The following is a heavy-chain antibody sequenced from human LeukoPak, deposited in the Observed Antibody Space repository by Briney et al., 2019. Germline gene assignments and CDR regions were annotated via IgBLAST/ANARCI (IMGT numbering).Heavy chain of an antibody. CDR1: GGSISSYY. D-gene: IGHD6-13*01. CDR3: ARVAAGVVMYYFDY. J-gene: IGHJ4*02. Sequence: SETLSLTCTVSGGSISSYYWSWIRQPPGKGLEWIGYIYYSGSTNYNPSLKNRVTISVDTSKNQFSLKLSSVTAADTAVYYCARVAAGVVMYYFDYWGQGTLVTVSS. CDR2: IYYSGST. V-gene: IGHV4-59*01.